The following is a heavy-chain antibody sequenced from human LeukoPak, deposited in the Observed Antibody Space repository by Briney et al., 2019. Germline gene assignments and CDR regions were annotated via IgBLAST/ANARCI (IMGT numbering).Heavy chain of an antibody. D-gene: IGHD2-21*01. J-gene: IGHJ4*02. CDR1: GFTFSSYN. Sequence: GGSLRLSCEASGFTFSSYNMHWVRQAPGEGLMWVSRINDDATDTKYAESVKGRFTISRDNAKNTLYLQMNSLRADDTAMYYCARDLDWLIYDYWGQGSLVAVSS. CDR3: ARDLDWLIYDY. CDR2: INDDATDT. V-gene: IGHV3-74*03.